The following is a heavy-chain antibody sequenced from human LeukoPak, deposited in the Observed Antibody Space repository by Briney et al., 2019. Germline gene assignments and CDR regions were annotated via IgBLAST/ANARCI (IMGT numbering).Heavy chain of an antibody. D-gene: IGHD4-23*01. CDR1: GGSMRSDSSF. J-gene: IGHJ5*02. CDR2: IYATGNT. V-gene: IGHV4-61*02. Sequence: ASQTLPLTCSVSGGSMRSDSSFWSWIRQPAGKGLEWIGRIYATGNTYYNPSLERRVTISVDTSKNQFSLELTSVTAADTAVYYCARELGSDYGGYSPWGQGTLVTVSS. CDR3: ARELGSDYGGYSP.